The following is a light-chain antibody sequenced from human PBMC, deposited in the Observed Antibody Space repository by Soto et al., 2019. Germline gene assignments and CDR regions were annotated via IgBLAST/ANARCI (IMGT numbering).Light chain of an antibody. CDR2: GAF. J-gene: IGKJ4*01. V-gene: IGKV3-20*01. CDR3: QQYGRSIT. Sequence: ILVPQGPGALSLSTGETATLSCRASQNVYNNYIAWYQQNPGEAHSTVIYGAFIRATGIPDRFSGSGSGTDFTLRISRLEPPDSAVYYCQQYGRSITLGGGTKL. CDR1: QNVYNNY.